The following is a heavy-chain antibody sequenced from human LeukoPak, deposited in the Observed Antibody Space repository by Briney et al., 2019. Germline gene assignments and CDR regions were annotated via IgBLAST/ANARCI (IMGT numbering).Heavy chain of an antibody. Sequence: GGSLRLSCAASGFTVSTNYMSWVRQAPGKGLEWVSVIYSGGSTYYADSVKGRFTISRDNSKDTLYLQMNSLRAEDTAVYHCARDLVGVPAAIGYWGQGTLVTVSS. CDR3: ARDLVGVPAAIGY. V-gene: IGHV3-53*01. J-gene: IGHJ4*02. D-gene: IGHD2-2*01. CDR2: IYSGGST. CDR1: GFTVSTNY.